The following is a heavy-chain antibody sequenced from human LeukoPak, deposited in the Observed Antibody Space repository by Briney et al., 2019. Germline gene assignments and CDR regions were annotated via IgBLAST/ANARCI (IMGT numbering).Heavy chain of an antibody. CDR2: IYYSGST. CDR1: GGSISSGGYY. D-gene: IGHD3-10*01. CDR3: ARAPGGGSGYGMDV. J-gene: IGHJ6*04. V-gene: IGHV4-31*03. Sequence: SETLSLTCTVSGGSISSGGYYWSWIRQHPGKGLEWIGYIYYSGSTYYNPSLKSRVTISVDTSKNQFSLKLSSVTAADTAVYYCARAPGGGSGYGMDVWGKGTTVTVSS.